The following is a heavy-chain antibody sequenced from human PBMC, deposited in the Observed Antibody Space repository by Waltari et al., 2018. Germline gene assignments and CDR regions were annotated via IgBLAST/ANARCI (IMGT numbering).Heavy chain of an antibody. J-gene: IGHJ6*03. CDR1: GGSISSYY. CDR3: ARALVGATISVYYYYYMDV. D-gene: IGHD1-26*01. Sequence: QVQLQESGPGLVKPSETLSLTCTVSGGSISSYYWSWIRQHPGTGLEWIGYIYYSGSTNHTPALKSRVTISVDTSKNQFSLKLSSVTAADTAVYYCARALVGATISVYYYYYMDVWGKGTTVTVSS. V-gene: IGHV4-59*01. CDR2: IYYSGST.